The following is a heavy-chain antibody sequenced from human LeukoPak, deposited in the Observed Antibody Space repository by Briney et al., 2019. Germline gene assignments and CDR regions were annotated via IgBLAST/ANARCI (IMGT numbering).Heavy chain of an antibody. J-gene: IGHJ4*02. Sequence: GGSLRLSCEVSGFPFTLYNMNWVRQAPGKGLEWVSYISSSSSTIYYADSVKGRFTISRDNAKNSLYLQMNSLRAEDTAVYYCARDGKEQLPLGYWGQGTLVTVSS. D-gene: IGHD6-6*01. CDR2: ISSSSSTI. CDR3: ARDGKEQLPLGY. CDR1: GFPFTLYN. V-gene: IGHV3-48*01.